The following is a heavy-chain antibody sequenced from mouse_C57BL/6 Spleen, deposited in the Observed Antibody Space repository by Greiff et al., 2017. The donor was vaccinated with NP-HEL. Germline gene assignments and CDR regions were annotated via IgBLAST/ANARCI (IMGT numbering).Heavy chain of an antibody. CDR1: GFNIKDYY. V-gene: IGHV14-1*01. D-gene: IGHD1-1*01. CDR3: TTAYGSSYDWYFEG. J-gene: IGHJ1*03. CDR2: IDPEDGDT. Sequence: VQLQQSGAELVRPGASVKLSCTASGFNIKDYYMHWVKQRPEQGLEWIGRIDPEDGDTEYAPKFQGKATMTADTSSNTAYLQLSSLTSEDTAVYYCTTAYGSSYDWYFEGWGTGATVTVAS.